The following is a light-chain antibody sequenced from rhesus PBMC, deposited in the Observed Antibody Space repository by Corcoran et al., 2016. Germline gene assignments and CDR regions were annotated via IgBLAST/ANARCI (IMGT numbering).Light chain of an antibody. Sequence: DIQMTQSPSSLSASVGDTVTITCRASQGISTYLAWYQQKPGKAPKPLIYYASNLESGVPSRCRGSGSGTDFTLTISSLQPEDFATYYCKQHNSHPWTFGQGTKVEIK. CDR3: KQHNSHPWT. V-gene: IGKV1S14*01. CDR2: YAS. J-gene: IGKJ1*01. CDR1: QGISTY.